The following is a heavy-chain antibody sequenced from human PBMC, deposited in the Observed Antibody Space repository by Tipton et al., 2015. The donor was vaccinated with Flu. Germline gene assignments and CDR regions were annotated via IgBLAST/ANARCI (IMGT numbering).Heavy chain of an antibody. Sequence: TLSLTCTVSGGSISSGGYYWSWIRQHPGKGLEWIGYIYYSGSTYYNPSLKSRVTISVDTSKNQFSLKLSSVTAADAAVYYCARVRAAAGTDYWFDPWGQGTLVTVSS. CDR3: ARVRAAAGTDYWFDP. CDR1: GGSISSGGYY. D-gene: IGHD6-13*01. CDR2: IYYSGST. V-gene: IGHV4-31*03. J-gene: IGHJ5*02.